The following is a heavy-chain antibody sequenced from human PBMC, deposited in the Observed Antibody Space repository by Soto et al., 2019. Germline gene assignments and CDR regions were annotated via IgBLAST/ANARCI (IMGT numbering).Heavy chain of an antibody. CDR2: ISPNSGVT. V-gene: IGHV1-2*02. CDR1: GYTFIDYY. J-gene: IGHJ4*02. CDR3: AREAFLSEYSSARELDY. Sequence: ASVKVSCKASGYTFIDYYIHWVRQAPGQGLEWMGWISPNSGVTNYAQKFQGRVTMTRDTSITTANMELSRLRSDDTAVYYCAREAFLSEYSSARELDYWGQGILVTVSS. D-gene: IGHD6-6*01.